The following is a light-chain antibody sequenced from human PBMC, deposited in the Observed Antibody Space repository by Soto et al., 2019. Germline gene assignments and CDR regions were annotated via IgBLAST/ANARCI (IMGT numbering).Light chain of an antibody. CDR2: CAS. J-gene: IGKJ1*01. V-gene: IGKV1D-16*01. Sequence: DIQMTPFPSSVSASVGDRVNITCRASQGISTWLAWYQQKPERAPKCLIYCASRLQSGVPPRFSGSVTETDFTLTISGLQAEDCATYYGQQYDRYARTFGQGTKVEIK. CDR3: QQYDRYART. CDR1: QGISTW.